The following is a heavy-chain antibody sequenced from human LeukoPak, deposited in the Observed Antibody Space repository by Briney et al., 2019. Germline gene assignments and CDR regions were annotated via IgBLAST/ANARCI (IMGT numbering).Heavy chain of an antibody. CDR1: GFTFSSYE. CDR2: ISSSGSAI. CDR3: ARGGSLGY. D-gene: IGHD6-19*01. Sequence: PGGSLRLSCAASGFTFSSYEMNWVRQAPGKGLEWVSKISSSGSAIYYADSVKGRFTISRDNAKSSLYLQMNSLRVEDTAVYYCARGGSLGYWGQATLVTVSS. V-gene: IGHV3-48*03. J-gene: IGHJ4*02.